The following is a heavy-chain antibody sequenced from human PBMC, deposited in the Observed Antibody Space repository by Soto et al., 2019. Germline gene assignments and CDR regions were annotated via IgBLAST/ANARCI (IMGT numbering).Heavy chain of an antibody. V-gene: IGHV3-23*01. CDR3: AKGGGYNWKSSGLNY. Sequence: EVQLLESGGGLVQPGGSLRLSCAASGFTFSSYAMSWVRQAPGKGLEWVSAISGSGGSTYYADPVKGRFTISRDNSKNTLYLQMNSLRAEDTAAYYCAKGGGYNWKSSGLNYWGQGTLVTVSS. J-gene: IGHJ4*02. D-gene: IGHD1-20*01. CDR1: GFTFSSYA. CDR2: ISGSGGST.